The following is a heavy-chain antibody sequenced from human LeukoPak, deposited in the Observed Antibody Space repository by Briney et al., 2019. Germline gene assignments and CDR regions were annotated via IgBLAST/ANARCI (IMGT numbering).Heavy chain of an antibody. Sequence: GGSLRLSCAASGFTFSSHGMSWVRQAPGKGLEWVSTINSGGSAYYADSVKGRFTISRDNSKNTLYLQMNSLRTDDTAVYYCAKRGQRTVTNPLYYFDYWGQGTLVTVSS. CDR1: GFTFSSHG. D-gene: IGHD4-17*01. CDR3: AKRGQRTVTNPLYYFDY. V-gene: IGHV3-23*01. J-gene: IGHJ4*02. CDR2: INSGGSA.